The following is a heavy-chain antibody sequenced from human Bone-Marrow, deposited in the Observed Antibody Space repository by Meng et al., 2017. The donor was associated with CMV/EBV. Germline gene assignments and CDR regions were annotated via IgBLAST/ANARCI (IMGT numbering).Heavy chain of an antibody. CDR1: GVSITTNSYY. Sequence: SETRSLTCTVSGVSITTNSYYWDWVLRPPGKGLEWIGNIHYSGNTNYKPSLESRVTISVDTYKSQFSLKLSSVTDADTAVYYCARIVGCSSTSCYYGMDVWGQGTTVTVSS. CDR3: ARIVGCSSTSCYYGMDV. V-gene: IGHV4-39*01. J-gene: IGHJ6*02. D-gene: IGHD2-2*01. CDR2: IHYSGNT.